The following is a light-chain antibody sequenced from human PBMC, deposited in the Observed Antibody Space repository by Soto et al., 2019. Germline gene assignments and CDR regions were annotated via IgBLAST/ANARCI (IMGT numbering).Light chain of an antibody. Sequence: EIVMTQSPATLSVSPGERATLSCRASQSVSSNLAWYQQKPGQAPRLLIYGASTRATGIPARFSGSGSGTEFTLTFSALQSKDFAVYYCRQYNNWPSFGQGTRWISN. CDR2: GAS. J-gene: IGKJ1*01. CDR1: QSVSSN. V-gene: IGKV3-15*01. CDR3: RQYNNWPS.